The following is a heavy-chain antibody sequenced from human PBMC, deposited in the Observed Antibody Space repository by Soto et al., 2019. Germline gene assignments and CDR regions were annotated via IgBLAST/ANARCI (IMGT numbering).Heavy chain of an antibody. J-gene: IGHJ5*02. CDR2: ISAYNGNT. CDR1: GYTFTSYG. Sequence: QVQLVQSGAEVKKPGASVKVSCKASGYTFTSYGISWVRQAPGQGLEWMGWISAYNGNTNYGQKLKGRVTMTTDTSTSTDYMALRSLRSDERGVYSCARGLNYYASSGYYAGNWFDPWGQGTLVTVSS. CDR3: ARGLNYYASSGYYAGNWFDP. V-gene: IGHV1-18*01. D-gene: IGHD3-22*01.